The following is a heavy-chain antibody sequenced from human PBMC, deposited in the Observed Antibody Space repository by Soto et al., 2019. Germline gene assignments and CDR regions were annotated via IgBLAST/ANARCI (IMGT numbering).Heavy chain of an antibody. CDR2: IYYSGST. V-gene: IGHV4-39*01. CDR1: GSSISSSSYY. J-gene: IGHJ5*02. CDR3: ARHSEIGGITIFGVVISDWFDP. Sequence: SETLSLTCTVSGSSISSSSYYRGWIRQPPGKGLEWIGSIYYSGSTYYNPSLKSRVTISVDTSKNQFSLKLSSVTAADTAVYYCARHSEIGGITIFGVVISDWFDPWGQGTLVTVSS. D-gene: IGHD3-3*01.